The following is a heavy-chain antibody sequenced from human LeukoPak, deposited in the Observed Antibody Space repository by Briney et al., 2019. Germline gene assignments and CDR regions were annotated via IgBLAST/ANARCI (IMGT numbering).Heavy chain of an antibody. CDR1: GYTFTDYD. V-gene: IGHV1-69*05. J-gene: IGHJ3*02. D-gene: IGHD1-26*01. Sequence: SVKVSCKASGYTFTDYDIHWVRQAPGQGLEWMGRIIPIFGTANYAQKFQGRVTITTDESTSTAYMELSSLRSEDTAVYYCARGREVLSAFDIWGQGTMVTVSS. CDR2: IIPIFGTA. CDR3: ARGREVLSAFDI.